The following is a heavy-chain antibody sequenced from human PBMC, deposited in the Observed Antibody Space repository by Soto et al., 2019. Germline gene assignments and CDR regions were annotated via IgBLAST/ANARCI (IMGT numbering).Heavy chain of an antibody. CDR2: TYYRSKWYN. D-gene: IGHD3-10*01. CDR3: ARGYGDDVSGHYDMDV. Sequence: SQTLSLTCDISGDSVSSNSAGWNWIRQTPSRGLEWLGRTYYRSKWYNNYAVSVKSRVSVNPDTAKNQFSLQLNSVTPEDTAVYYCARGYGDDVSGHYDMDVWGKGTTVTVSS. CDR1: GDSVSSNSAG. J-gene: IGHJ6*03. V-gene: IGHV6-1*01.